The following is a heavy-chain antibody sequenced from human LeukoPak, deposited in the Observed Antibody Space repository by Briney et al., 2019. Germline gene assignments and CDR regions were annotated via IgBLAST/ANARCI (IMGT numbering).Heavy chain of an antibody. D-gene: IGHD7-27*01. CDR1: GFTFSSYG. CDR2: IGSSGGGI. Sequence: GGSLRLSCAASGFTFSSYGMHWVRHPPGKRLEWVSIIGSSGGGIHYADSVKGRFTISRDNSKNALYLQMNSLRVEGTAVYYCAIDPNWGTHSWGQGVLVTVSS. J-gene: IGHJ4*02. V-gene: IGHV3-23*01. CDR3: AIDPNWGTHS.